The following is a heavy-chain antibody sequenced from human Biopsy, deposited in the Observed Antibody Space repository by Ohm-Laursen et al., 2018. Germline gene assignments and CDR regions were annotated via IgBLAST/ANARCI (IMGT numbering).Heavy chain of an antibody. CDR1: GYTFTSHD. CDR3: ARWETTLGRSLDS. D-gene: IGHD1-26*01. V-gene: IGHV1-8*01. CDR2: MSPNTGNT. J-gene: IGHJ4*02. Sequence: GASVEVSCKASGYTFTSHDINWVRQATGQGLEWMGWMSPNTGNTVYAQRFQDRVTMTSDTSTGTAYMELTSLTSDDTAVYFCARWETTLGRSLDSWGQGTLVAVPS.